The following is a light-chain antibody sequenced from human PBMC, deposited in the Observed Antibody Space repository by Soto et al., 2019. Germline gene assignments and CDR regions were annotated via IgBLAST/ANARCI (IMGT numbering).Light chain of an antibody. Sequence: EIVMTQSPATLSVSPWERTTLSCRASQSVSRILAWYQQKPGQAPRLLIYGASSRATGIPDRFSGSGSGTDFTLPISRLEPEDFAVYYCQQYGSSPGTFGQGTKVDIK. J-gene: IGKJ1*01. V-gene: IGKV3-20*01. CDR3: QQYGSSPGT. CDR2: GAS. CDR1: QSVSRI.